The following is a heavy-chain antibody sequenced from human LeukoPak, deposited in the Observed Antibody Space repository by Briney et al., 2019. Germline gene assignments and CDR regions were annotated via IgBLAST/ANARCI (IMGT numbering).Heavy chain of an antibody. CDR3: ARDDYDSSTPYYFDY. D-gene: IGHD3-22*01. CDR1: GFTFSSYS. Sequence: GGSLRLSCAASGFTFSSYSMNWVRQAPGKGLEWVSSISSSSSYIYYADSVKGRFTISRDNSKNTLYLQMNSLRAEDTAVYYCARDDYDSSTPYYFDYWGQGILVSVSS. J-gene: IGHJ4*02. CDR2: ISSSSSYI. V-gene: IGHV3-21*01.